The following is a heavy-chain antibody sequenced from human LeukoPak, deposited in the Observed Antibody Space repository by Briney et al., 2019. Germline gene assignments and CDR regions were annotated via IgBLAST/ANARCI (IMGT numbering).Heavy chain of an antibody. J-gene: IGHJ3*02. V-gene: IGHV2-70*11. CDR2: IDWDDDK. Sequence: ESGPTLVKPTQTLTLTCTFSGFSLSTSGMCVNWIRQPPGKALEWLARIDWDDDKYYSTSLKTRLTISKDTSKNQVVLTMTNMDPVDTATYYCARRHAMTASGATDAFDIWGQGTMVTVSS. CDR1: GFSLSTSGMC. CDR3: ARRHAMTASGATDAFDI. D-gene: IGHD2-21*02.